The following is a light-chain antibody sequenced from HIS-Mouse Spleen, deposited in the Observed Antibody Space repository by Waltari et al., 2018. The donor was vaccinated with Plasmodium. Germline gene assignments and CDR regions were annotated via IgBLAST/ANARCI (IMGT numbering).Light chain of an antibody. V-gene: IGLV1-36*01. CDR1: SPNIGTNA. CDR2: YDD. Sequence: QSVLTQPPSVSEAPRQRVTISCSGSSPNIGTNAVIWYQQLPGTAPKLLIYYDDLLPSGVSDRFSGSKSGTSASLAISGLQSEDEADYYCAAWDDRLNGYVFGTGTKVTVL. J-gene: IGLJ1*01. CDR3: AAWDDRLNGYV.